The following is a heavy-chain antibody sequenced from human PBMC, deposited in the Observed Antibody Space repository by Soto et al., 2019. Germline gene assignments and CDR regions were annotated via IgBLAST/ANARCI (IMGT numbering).Heavy chain of an antibody. Sequence: SETLSLTCTVSGGSISGYYWSWIRQPPGKGLEWIGYIYYSGSTNYNPSLKSRVTISVDTSKNQFSLKLSSVTAADTAVYYCAGALGIAAAGIFDYWGQGTLVTVSS. CDR1: GGSISGYY. V-gene: IGHV4-59*01. J-gene: IGHJ4*02. D-gene: IGHD6-13*01. CDR3: AGALGIAAAGIFDY. CDR2: IYYSGST.